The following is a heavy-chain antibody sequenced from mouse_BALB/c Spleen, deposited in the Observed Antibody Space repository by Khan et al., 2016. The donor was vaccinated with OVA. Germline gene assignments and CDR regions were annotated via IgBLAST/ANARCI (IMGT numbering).Heavy chain of an antibody. CDR1: GFTFSNYA. CDR3: ARDYWFAY. CDR2: ISSGDST. V-gene: IGHV5-6-5*01. Sequence: EVELVESGGGLVKPGGSLKLSCAASGFTFSNYAMSWVRQSPEKRLEWVASISSGDSTYYPDSVKGRFTISRDNARSILYLQMSSLRSEDTAMYYCARDYWFAYWGQGTLVTVSA. J-gene: IGHJ3*01.